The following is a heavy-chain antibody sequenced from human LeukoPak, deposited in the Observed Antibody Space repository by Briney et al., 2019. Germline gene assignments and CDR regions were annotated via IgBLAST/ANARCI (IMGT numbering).Heavy chain of an antibody. D-gene: IGHD3-9*01. J-gene: IGHJ4*02. Sequence: ASVKVSCKASGYTFTGDYMHWVRQAPGQGLEWMGWINPNSGGTNYAQKFQGRVTMTRDTSISTAYMELSRLRSDDTAVYYCARSPHILTGENFDYWGQGTLVTVSS. CDR2: INPNSGGT. CDR3: ARSPHILTGENFDY. V-gene: IGHV1-2*02. CDR1: GYTFTGDY.